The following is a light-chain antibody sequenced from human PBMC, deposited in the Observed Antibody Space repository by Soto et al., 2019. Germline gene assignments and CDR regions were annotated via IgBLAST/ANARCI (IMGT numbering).Light chain of an antibody. CDR2: KPS. CDR1: QTISSW. Sequence: DIQMTQSPSTLSGSVGDRVTITCRASQTISSWLAWYQQKPGKPPNLLSYKPSPLKSLFPSRFSGSGSGTEFPLTISSLQPDDFATYYCQHYNCYSEAFGQGTKVELK. CDR3: QHYNCYSEA. J-gene: IGKJ1*01. V-gene: IGKV1-5*03.